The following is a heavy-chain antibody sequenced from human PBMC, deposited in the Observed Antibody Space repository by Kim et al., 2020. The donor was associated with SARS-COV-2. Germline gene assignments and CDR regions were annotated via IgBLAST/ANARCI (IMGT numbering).Heavy chain of an antibody. CDR1: GGTFSSYA. V-gene: IGHV1-69*04. CDR3: ARDTLLAARPDY. Sequence: SVKVSCKASGGTFSSYAISWVRQAPGQGLEWMGRIIPILGIANYAQKFQGRVTITADKSTSTAYMELSSLRSEDTAVYYCARDTLLAARPDYWGQGTLVTVSS. D-gene: IGHD6-6*01. J-gene: IGHJ4*02. CDR2: IIPILGIA.